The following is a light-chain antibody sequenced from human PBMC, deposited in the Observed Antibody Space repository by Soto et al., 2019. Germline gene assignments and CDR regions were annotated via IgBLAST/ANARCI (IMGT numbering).Light chain of an antibody. CDR3: QQSYSTMAT. CDR2: AAS. Sequence: DIPMTQSPSSLSASVGDRVTITCRASQSISSYLNWYQQKPGKAPKLLIYAASRLQSGVPSRFSGSGSGTDFTLTISSLQPEDFATYYCQQSYSTMATFGQGTKVEIK. J-gene: IGKJ1*01. V-gene: IGKV1-39*01. CDR1: QSISSY.